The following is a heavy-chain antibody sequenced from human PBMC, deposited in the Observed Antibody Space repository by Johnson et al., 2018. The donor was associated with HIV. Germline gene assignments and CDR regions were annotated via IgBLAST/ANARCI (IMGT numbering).Heavy chain of an antibody. V-gene: IGHV3-66*02. CDR3: ARDRGGYSYGYDSDAFDI. Sequence: VQLVESGGGLVKPGGSLRLSCAASGFTFSDYYMIWIRQAPGKGLEWVSVIYSGGSTYYADSVKGRFTISRDNSKNTLYLQMNSLRAEDTAVYYCARDRGGYSYGYDSDAFDIWGQGTMVTVSS. D-gene: IGHD5-18*01. CDR2: IYSGGST. J-gene: IGHJ3*02. CDR1: GFTFSDYY.